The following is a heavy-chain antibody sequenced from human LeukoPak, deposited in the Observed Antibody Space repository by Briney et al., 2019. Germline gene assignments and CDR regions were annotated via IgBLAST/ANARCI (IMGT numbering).Heavy chain of an antibody. CDR1: GFTFSSYG. CDR2: ISGSGGST. D-gene: IGHD2-21*01. CDR3: AKDMVGVRSYYFDY. Sequence: GGSLRLSCAASGFTFSSYGMSWVRQAPGKGLEWVSAISGSGGSTYYADSVKGRFTISRDNSKNTLYLQMNSLRAEDTALYYCAKDMVGVRSYYFDYWGQGTLVTVSS. J-gene: IGHJ4*02. V-gene: IGHV3-23*01.